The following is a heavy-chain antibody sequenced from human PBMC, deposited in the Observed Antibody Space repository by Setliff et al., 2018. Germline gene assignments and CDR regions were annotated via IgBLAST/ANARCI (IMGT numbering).Heavy chain of an antibody. CDR1: GGSIGSSF. D-gene: IGHD3-22*01. CDR2: KSNRGDT. V-gene: IGHV4-59*01. J-gene: IGHJ2*01. CDR3: ARAVDSSGYFPYWYFDL. Sequence: PSETLSLTFTVSGGSIGSSFWNWIRQSPGKGLEWIGYKSNRGDTNSNPSLRSRLTMSVDTSKSQFPLNLTSVTAADTAVYFCARAVDSSGYFPYWYFDLWGRGALVTVSS.